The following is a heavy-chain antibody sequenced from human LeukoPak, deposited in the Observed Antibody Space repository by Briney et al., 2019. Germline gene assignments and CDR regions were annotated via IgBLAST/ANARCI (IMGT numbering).Heavy chain of an antibody. CDR1: GFTFSSYS. CDR3: AKDKGGGYAFDY. V-gene: IGHV3-23*01. J-gene: IGHJ4*02. Sequence: PGGSLRLSCAASGFTFSSYSMNWVRQAPGKGLEWVSAISGSGGSTYYADSVKGRFTISRDNSKNTLYLQMNSLRAEDTAVYYCAKDKGGGYAFDYWGQGTLVTVSS. CDR2: ISGSGGST. D-gene: IGHD5-12*01.